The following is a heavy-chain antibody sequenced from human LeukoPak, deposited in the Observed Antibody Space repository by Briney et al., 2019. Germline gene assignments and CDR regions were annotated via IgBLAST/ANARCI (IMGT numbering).Heavy chain of an antibody. Sequence: GASVKVSCKASGYTFTSYDINWVRQATGQGLEWMGWMNPNSGNTGYAQKFQGRVTMTRNTSISTAYMEPSRLRSEDTAVYYCARGRRGIRTLGYWGQGTLVTVSS. D-gene: IGHD1-26*01. CDR3: ARGRRGIRTLGY. CDR1: GYTFTSYD. J-gene: IGHJ4*02. CDR2: MNPNSGNT. V-gene: IGHV1-8*01.